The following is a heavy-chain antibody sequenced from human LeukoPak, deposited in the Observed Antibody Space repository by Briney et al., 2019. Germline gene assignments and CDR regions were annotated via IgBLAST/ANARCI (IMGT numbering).Heavy chain of an antibody. V-gene: IGHV4-59*11. CDR3: ARGYDSSAYYPFNY. D-gene: IGHD3-22*01. J-gene: IGHJ4*02. Sequence: RSSETLSLTCVVSGGSLSTHHWSWIRQSPGRRLEWIGYISDSGSTNYNPSLKSRVTISVDTSKNQFSLMLSSVTAADTAVYYCARGYDSSAYYPFNYWGQGTLVTVSS. CDR1: GGSLSTHH. CDR2: ISDSGST.